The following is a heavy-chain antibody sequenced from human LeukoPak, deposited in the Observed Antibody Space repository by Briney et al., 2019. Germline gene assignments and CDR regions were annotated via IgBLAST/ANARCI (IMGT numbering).Heavy chain of an antibody. CDR1: GFTFSSYS. Sequence: PGGSLRLSCAASGFTFSSYSMNWVRQAPGKGLEWVSSISSSSSYIYYADSVKGRFTISRDNAKNSLYLQMNSLRAEDTAVYYCARDPIVALRAPRVRHDYWGQGTLVTVSS. J-gene: IGHJ4*02. CDR2: ISSSSSYI. D-gene: IGHD5-12*01. V-gene: IGHV3-21*01. CDR3: ARDPIVALRAPRVRHDY.